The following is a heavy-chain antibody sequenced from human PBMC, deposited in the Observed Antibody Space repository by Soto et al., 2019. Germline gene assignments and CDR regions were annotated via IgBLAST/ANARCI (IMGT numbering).Heavy chain of an antibody. CDR2: ISWDGGST. J-gene: IGHJ6*02. V-gene: IGHV3-43D*04. CDR1: GFTFDDYA. CDR3: AKDISYDFWSPPGSYYYYGMDV. Sequence: TGGSLRLSCAASGFTFDDYAMHWVRQAPGKGLEWVSLISWDGGSTYYADSVKGRFTISRDNSKNSLYLQMNSLRAEDTALYYCAKDISYDFWSPPGSYYYYGMDVWGQGTTVTVSS. D-gene: IGHD3-3*01.